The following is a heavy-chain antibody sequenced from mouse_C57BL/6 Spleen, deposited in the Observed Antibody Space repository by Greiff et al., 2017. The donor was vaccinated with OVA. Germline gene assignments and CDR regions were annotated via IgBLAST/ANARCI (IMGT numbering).Heavy chain of an antibody. CDR1: GFTFSSYT. CDR3: ASPYDYDVWFAY. Sequence: EVQLVESGGGLVKPGGSLKLSCAASGFTFSSYTMSWVRQTPEKRLEWVATISGGGGNTYYPDSVKGRFTISRDNAKNTLYLQMSSLRSEDTALYYCASPYDYDVWFAYWGQGTLVTVSA. J-gene: IGHJ3*01. V-gene: IGHV5-9*01. D-gene: IGHD2-4*01. CDR2: ISGGGGNT.